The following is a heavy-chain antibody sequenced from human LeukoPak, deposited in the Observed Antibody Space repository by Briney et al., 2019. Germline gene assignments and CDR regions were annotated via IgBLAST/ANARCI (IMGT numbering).Heavy chain of an antibody. CDR2: IYTSGST. CDR1: GGSISSGSYY. J-gene: IGHJ3*02. D-gene: IGHD2-2*01. Sequence: PSETLSLTCTVSGGSISSGSYYWSWIRQPAGKGLEWIGRIYTSGSTNYNPSLKSRVTISVDTSKNQFSLKLSSVTAADTAVYYCAVGIVVPAAIPPLDAFDIWGQGTLVTVSS. V-gene: IGHV4-61*02. CDR3: AVGIVVPAAIPPLDAFDI.